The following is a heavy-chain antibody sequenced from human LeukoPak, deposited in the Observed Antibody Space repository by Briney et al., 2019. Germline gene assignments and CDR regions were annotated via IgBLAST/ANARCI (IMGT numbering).Heavy chain of an antibody. Sequence: GGSLRLSCAASGCNFDDSAIHWVRQAPGKGLEWVSAMNWISDFKAYADSVKGRFTISRDNDKNSVHLQMNSLRPEDMAVYYCAKGPKENWYFDLWGRGTLVTVSS. V-gene: IGHV3-9*03. CDR1: GCNFDDSA. CDR3: AKGPKENWYFDL. CDR2: MNWISDFK. J-gene: IGHJ2*01.